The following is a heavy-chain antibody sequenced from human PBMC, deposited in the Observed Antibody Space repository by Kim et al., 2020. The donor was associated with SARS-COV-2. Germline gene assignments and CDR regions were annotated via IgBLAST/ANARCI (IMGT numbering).Heavy chain of an antibody. D-gene: IGHD3-3*01. V-gene: IGHV4-59*08. CDR1: GGSISSYY. CDR3: ASSGASHYDIWSAYNYYNYGMDV. CDR2: IYYSGST. J-gene: IGHJ6*02. Sequence: SETLSLTCTVSGGSISSYYWSWIRQPPGKGLEWIGYIYYSGSTNYNPSLKSRVTISLDTSKNQFSLKVSSVTAADTAVYYCASSGASHYDIWSAYNYYNYGMDVWGQGTTVTVSS.